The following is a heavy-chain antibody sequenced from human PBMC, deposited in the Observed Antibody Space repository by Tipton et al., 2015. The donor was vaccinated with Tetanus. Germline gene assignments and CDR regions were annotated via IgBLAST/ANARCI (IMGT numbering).Heavy chain of an antibody. CDR3: ARIPYCSGGSCYQWFDP. V-gene: IGHV4-34*01. Sequence: GLVKPSETLSLTCAVYGGSFSGYYWSWIRQPPGKGLEWIGEINHSGSTNYNPSLKSRATISVDTSKNHFSLKLSSVTAADTAVYYCARIPYCSGGSCYQWFDPWGQGTLVTVSS. CDR1: GGSFSGYY. J-gene: IGHJ5*02. CDR2: INHSGST. D-gene: IGHD2-15*01.